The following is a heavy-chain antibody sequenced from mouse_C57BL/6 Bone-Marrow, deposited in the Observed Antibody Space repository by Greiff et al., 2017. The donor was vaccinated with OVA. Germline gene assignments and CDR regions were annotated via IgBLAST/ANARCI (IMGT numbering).Heavy chain of an antibody. J-gene: IGHJ3*01. V-gene: IGHV5-17*01. CDR1: GFTFSDYG. D-gene: IGHD1-1*02. CDR2: ISSGSSTI. Sequence: EVKVVESGGGLVKPGGSLKLSCAASGFTFSDYGMHWVRQAPEKGLEWVAYISSGSSTIYYADTVKGRFTISRDNAKNTLFLQMASLRSEDTAMYYCARHRDYQSWFAYWGQGTLVTVSA. CDR3: ARHRDYQSWFAY.